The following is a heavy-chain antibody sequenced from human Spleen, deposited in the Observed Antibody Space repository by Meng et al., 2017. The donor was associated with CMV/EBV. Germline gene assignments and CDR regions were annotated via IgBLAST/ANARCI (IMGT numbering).Heavy chain of an antibody. J-gene: IGHJ4*02. D-gene: IGHD3-22*01. CDR3: ARDLAPQSDYYDSSGYYYLPKGFDY. CDR2: ISSSSSYI. V-gene: IGHV3-21*01. Sequence: HRAPGKGLEWVSFISSSSSYIYHADSMKGRFTISRDNAKNSLYLQMNSLRAEDTAVYYCARDLAPQSDYYDSSGYYYLPKGFDYWGQGTLVTVSS.